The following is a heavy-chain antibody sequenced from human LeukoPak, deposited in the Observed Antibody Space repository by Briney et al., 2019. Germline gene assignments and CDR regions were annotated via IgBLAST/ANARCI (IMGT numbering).Heavy chain of an antibody. V-gene: IGHV3-48*01. CDR3: ARDEFPGYCSSTSCYYYYYGMDV. D-gene: IGHD2-2*01. CDR1: GFTFSSYS. CDR2: ISSSSSTI. Sequence: GGSLRLSCAASGFTFSSYSMNWVRQAPGKVLEWVSYISSSSSTIYYADSVKGRFTISRDNAKNSLYLQMNSLRAEDTAVYYCARDEFPGYCSSTSCYYYYYGMDVWGQGTTVTVSS. J-gene: IGHJ6*02.